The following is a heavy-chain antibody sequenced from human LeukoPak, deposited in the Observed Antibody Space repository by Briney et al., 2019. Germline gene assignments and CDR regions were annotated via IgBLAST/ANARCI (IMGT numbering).Heavy chain of an antibody. V-gene: IGHV3-23*01. CDR1: GFTFSTYS. D-gene: IGHD6-19*01. Sequence: GGSLRLSCVASGFTFSTYSMTWVRQAPGKGLEWVSSIYGNGERTFYADSVKGRFTIFRDNSKNTLYLEMLGLRPEDTAVYYCAKDVVPDSGWGLDYWGQGTLVTVSS. CDR2: IYGNGERT. J-gene: IGHJ4*02. CDR3: AKDVVPDSGWGLDY.